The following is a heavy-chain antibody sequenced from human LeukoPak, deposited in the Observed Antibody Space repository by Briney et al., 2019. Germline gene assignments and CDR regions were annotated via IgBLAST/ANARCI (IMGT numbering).Heavy chain of an antibody. Sequence: ASVKVSCKASGYTFTSYYMHWVRQAPGQGLEWMGIINPSGGSTSYAQKFQGRVTMTRDTSTSTVYVELSSLRSEDTAVYYCAREETTVIYFDYWGQGTLVTVSS. CDR3: AREETTVIYFDY. J-gene: IGHJ4*02. CDR2: INPSGGST. D-gene: IGHD4-17*01. CDR1: GYTFTSYY. V-gene: IGHV1-46*01.